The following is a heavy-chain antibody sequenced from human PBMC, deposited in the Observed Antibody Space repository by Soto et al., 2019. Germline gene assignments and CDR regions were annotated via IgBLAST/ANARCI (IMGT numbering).Heavy chain of an antibody. Sequence: EVQLLESGGGLVQPGGSLRLSCAASGFTFSSYAISWVRQAPGKELEWVSAISGIGGSTYYADYVKGRFTISRDNCNNTMYLQTNSLRTEDTAVYYGAKDDSSSWSAYFDYLGQGTLVTVSS. CDR3: AKDDSSSWSAYFDY. V-gene: IGHV3-23*01. J-gene: IGHJ4*02. D-gene: IGHD6-13*01. CDR1: GFTFSSYA. CDR2: ISGIGGST.